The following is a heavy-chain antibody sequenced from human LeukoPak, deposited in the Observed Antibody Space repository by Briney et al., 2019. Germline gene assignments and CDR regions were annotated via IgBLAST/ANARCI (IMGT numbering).Heavy chain of an antibody. D-gene: IGHD4-17*01. CDR1: GFTFDDYG. Sequence: GGSLRLSCAASGFTFDDYGMSWVRQAPGKGLEWVSGINWNGGSTGYADSVKGRFTISRDNAKNSLYLQMNSLRAEDTALYYCARVDYGDYLYYYYYMDVWGKGTTVTVSS. J-gene: IGHJ6*03. CDR2: INWNGGST. CDR3: ARVDYGDYLYYYYYMDV. V-gene: IGHV3-20*04.